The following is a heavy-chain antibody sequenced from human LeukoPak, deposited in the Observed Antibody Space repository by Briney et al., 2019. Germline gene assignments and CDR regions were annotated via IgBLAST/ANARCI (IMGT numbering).Heavy chain of an antibody. D-gene: IGHD1-26*01. CDR2: IYWDDDK. CDR1: GFSLSTTGVG. V-gene: IGHV2-5*02. CDR3: AHRVGAPGYFDY. Sequence: SGPTLVNPTQTLTLTCTFSGFSLSTTGVGVGWIRQPPGKALEWLTLIYWDDDKRYSPSLRSRLTITKDTSKNQVVLTMTNMDPVDTATYYCAHRVGAPGYFDYWGQGTLVTVSS. J-gene: IGHJ4*02.